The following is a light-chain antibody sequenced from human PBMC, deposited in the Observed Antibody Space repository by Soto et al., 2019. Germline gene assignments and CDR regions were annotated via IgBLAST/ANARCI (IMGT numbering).Light chain of an antibody. Sequence: EIVLTQSPGTLSLSPGERATLSCRASQSVSSNYLAWYQQKPGQAPRLLIYGASSRATGIPDRFSGSGSGTHFTLTISRLEPEDFAVYYCQQYDSSPLTFGGRTKVEIK. J-gene: IGKJ4*01. V-gene: IGKV3-20*01. CDR3: QQYDSSPLT. CDR2: GAS. CDR1: QSVSSNY.